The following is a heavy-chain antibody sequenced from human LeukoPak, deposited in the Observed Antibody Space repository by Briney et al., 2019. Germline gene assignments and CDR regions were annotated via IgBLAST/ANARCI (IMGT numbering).Heavy chain of an antibody. CDR3: ARVLSGSYDNYFDY. CDR1: GFAFSSYD. CDR2: ISYDGSDK. J-gene: IGHJ4*02. D-gene: IGHD1-26*01. V-gene: IGHV3-30*03. Sequence: PGRSLRLSCAASGFAFSSYDMHWVRQAPGRGLEWVAVISYDGSDKYYVDSVKGRFTISRDNSKNTLYLQMNSLKAEDAAVYYCARVLSGSYDNYFDYWGQGTLVTASS.